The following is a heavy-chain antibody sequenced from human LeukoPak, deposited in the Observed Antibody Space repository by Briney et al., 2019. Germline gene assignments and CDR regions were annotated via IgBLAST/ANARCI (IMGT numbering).Heavy chain of an antibody. CDR1: GFTFRTYA. CDR3: AGSWSPYDAFDI. V-gene: IGHV3-23*01. J-gene: IGHJ3*02. CDR2: ISDSGGYT. D-gene: IGHD6-13*01. Sequence: GGSLRLSCAASGFTFRTYAMSWVRQAPGKGLEWVSSISDSGGYTFYADSVKGRFTISRDNSKNSLYLQMNSLRAEDTAVYYCAGSWSPYDAFDIWGQGTMVTVSS.